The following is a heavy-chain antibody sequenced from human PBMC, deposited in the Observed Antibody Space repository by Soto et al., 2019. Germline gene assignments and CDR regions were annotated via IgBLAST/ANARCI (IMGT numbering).Heavy chain of an antibody. D-gene: IGHD2-15*01. CDR2: FDPEDGET. V-gene: IGHV1-24*01. Sequence: GASVKVSCKVSGYTLTELSMHWVRQAPGKGLEWMGGFDPEDGETIYAQKFQGRVTMTEDTPTDTAYMELSSLRSEDTAVYYCATAAPRRYCSGGSCYFDAFDIWGQGTMVTVSS. CDR3: ATAAPRRYCSGGSCYFDAFDI. CDR1: GYTLTELS. J-gene: IGHJ3*02.